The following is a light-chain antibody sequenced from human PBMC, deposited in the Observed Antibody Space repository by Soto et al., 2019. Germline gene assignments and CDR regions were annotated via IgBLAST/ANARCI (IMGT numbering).Light chain of an antibody. V-gene: IGKV3-20*01. Sequence: DIVLTQSPGTLSLSPGERATLSCRASQSVSSSYLAWYQQKPGQAPRLLIYGASSRATGIPDRFSGSGSGTEFTLTISRLEPEDFAVYYCQQYGSLRTFGQGTKVEIK. CDR2: GAS. CDR1: QSVSSSY. J-gene: IGKJ1*01. CDR3: QQYGSLRT.